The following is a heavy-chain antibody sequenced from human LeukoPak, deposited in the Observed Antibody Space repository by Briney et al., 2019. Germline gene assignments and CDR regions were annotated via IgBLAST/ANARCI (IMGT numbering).Heavy chain of an antibody. D-gene: IGHD3-10*01. CDR2: INHSGST. V-gene: IGHV4-34*01. CDR3: ASAGGGYYGSGSYDY. CDR1: GGSFSGYY. J-gene: IGHJ4*02. Sequence: PSETLSPTCAVYGGSFSGYYWSWIRQPPGKGLEWIGEINHSGSTNYNPSLKSRVTISVDTSKNQFSLKLSSVTAADTAVYYCASAGGGYYGSGSYDYWGQGTLVTVSS.